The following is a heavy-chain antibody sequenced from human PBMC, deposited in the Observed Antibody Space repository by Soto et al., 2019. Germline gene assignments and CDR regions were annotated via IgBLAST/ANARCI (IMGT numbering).Heavy chain of an antibody. J-gene: IGHJ3*02. CDR1: GFTFSSYS. D-gene: IGHD3-22*01. Sequence: GGSLRLSCAASGFTFSSYSMNWVRQAPGKGLEWVSSISSSSSYIYYADSVKGRFTISRDNAKNSLYLQMNSLRAEDTAVYYCASTGTVVRNDAFDIWGQGTMVTRLL. V-gene: IGHV3-21*01. CDR2: ISSSSSYI. CDR3: ASTGTVVRNDAFDI.